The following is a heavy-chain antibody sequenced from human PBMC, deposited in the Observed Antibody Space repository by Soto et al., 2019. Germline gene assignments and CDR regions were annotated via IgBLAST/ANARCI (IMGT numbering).Heavy chain of an antibody. CDR3: ARITRPDGGTLYYFDY. Sequence: SETLSLTCIVSGGSISGYYCSCIRQPPGKGLEWIGYIHYSGNTNYNPSLKSRVTISVDTSKNQCSLKLSSVTAADTAVYFCARITRPDGGTLYYFDYSGRGTMVTVSS. CDR1: GGSISGYY. CDR2: IHYSGNT. D-gene: IGHD1-1*01. J-gene: IGHJ4*02. V-gene: IGHV4-59*01.